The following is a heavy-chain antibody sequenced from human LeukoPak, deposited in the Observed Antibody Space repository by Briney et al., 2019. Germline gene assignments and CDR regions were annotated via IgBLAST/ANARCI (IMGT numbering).Heavy chain of an antibody. CDR1: GGSISSYY. CDR3: ARQHFGSTTTDDAFDI. J-gene: IGHJ3*02. CDR2: IYYSGST. Sequence: SETLSLTCTVSGGSISSYYWSWIRQPPGKGLEWIGYIYYSGSTNYNPSLKSRVIMSVDTSKNQFSLNLSSVTAADTAVYYCARQHFGSTTTDDAFDIWGQGTMVTVSS. V-gene: IGHV4-59*08. D-gene: IGHD3-3*02.